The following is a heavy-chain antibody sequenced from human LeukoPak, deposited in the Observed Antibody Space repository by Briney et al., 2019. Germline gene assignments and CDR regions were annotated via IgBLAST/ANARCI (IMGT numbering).Heavy chain of an antibody. Sequence: GGSLRLSCAASGFTFSSYWMSWVRQAPGKGLEWVANIKQDGSEKYYVDSVKGRFTISRDNAKNSLYLQMDSLRAEDTAVYYCARLSFLGCFDYWGQGTLVTVSS. V-gene: IGHV3-7*01. J-gene: IGHJ4*02. CDR1: GFTFSSYW. D-gene: IGHD2/OR15-2a*01. CDR2: IKQDGSEK. CDR3: ARLSFLGCFDY.